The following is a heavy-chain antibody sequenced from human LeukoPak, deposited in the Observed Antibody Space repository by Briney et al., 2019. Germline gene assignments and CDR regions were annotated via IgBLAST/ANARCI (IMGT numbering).Heavy chain of an antibody. J-gene: IGHJ4*02. V-gene: IGHV3-48*02. D-gene: IGHD6-6*01. CDR1: GFTFSWFS. Sequence: SGGSLRLSCAASGFTFSWFSMNWVRQAPGKGLEWVSYIGSSSGTIYYADSVKGRFTISRDNAKSSLYLQMDSLRDEDTAVYYCAREPPGQLRVGDYWGQGTLVTVSS. CDR2: IGSSSGTI. CDR3: AREPPGQLRVGDY.